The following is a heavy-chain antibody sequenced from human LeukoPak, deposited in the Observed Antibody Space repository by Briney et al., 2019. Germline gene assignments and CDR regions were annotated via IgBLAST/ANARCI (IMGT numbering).Heavy chain of an antibody. CDR1: GFDFGDYT. V-gene: IGHV3-43*01. D-gene: IGHD3-22*01. J-gene: IGHJ4*02. Sequence: PGGSLRLSCAVSGFDFGDYTMHWVRQPPGKGLEWVSLISWNSGSIKYTESVKGRFTISRGNSKNSLYLQMSSLRTEDTALYYCARDIYDSGDFRGDFWGQGTLVTVSS. CDR3: ARDIYDSGDFRGDF. CDR2: ISWNSGSI.